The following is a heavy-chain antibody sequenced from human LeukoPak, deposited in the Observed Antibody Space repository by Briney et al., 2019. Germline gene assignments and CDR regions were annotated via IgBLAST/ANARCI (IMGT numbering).Heavy chain of an antibody. J-gene: IGHJ4*02. Sequence: ASVKVSCKASGYTFTGYYMHWVRQAPGQGLEWMGWINPNSGGTNYAQKFQGRVTMTRDTSISTACMELSRLRSDDTAVYYCAREDSSGWYFDYWGQGTLVTVSS. CDR1: GYTFTGYY. V-gene: IGHV1-2*02. D-gene: IGHD6-19*01. CDR2: INPNSGGT. CDR3: AREDSSGWYFDY.